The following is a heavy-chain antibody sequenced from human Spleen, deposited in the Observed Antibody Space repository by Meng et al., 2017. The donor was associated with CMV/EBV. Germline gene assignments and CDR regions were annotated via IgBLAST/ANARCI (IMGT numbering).Heavy chain of an antibody. V-gene: IGHV4-4*02. CDR3: AREGGMTSHFDL. CDR1: GGSISSSNW. Sequence: CAVSGGSISSSNWWSWVRQPPGQGLEWIGEVYHSGSTNYNPSLKSRVTISVDKSKNQFSLKLSSVTAADTAVYYCAREGGMTSHFDLWGRGTLVTVSS. CDR2: VYHSGST. J-gene: IGHJ2*01. D-gene: IGHD3-16*01.